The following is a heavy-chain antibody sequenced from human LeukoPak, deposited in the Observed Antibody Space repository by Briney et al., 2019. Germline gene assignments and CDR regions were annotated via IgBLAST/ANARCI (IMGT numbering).Heavy chain of an antibody. D-gene: IGHD3-10*01. CDR1: GGTFSNYA. CDR2: IIPILDIA. V-gene: IGHV1-69*04. Sequence: ASVKVSCKASGGTFSNYAISWVRQAPGQGLEWIGRIIPILDIANYPQKFQGRVTITADKSTITAYMELSSLRSEDTAVYYCARSPSYGSGSNYPRGAFDIWGQGTMVTVSS. J-gene: IGHJ3*02. CDR3: ARSPSYGSGSNYPRGAFDI.